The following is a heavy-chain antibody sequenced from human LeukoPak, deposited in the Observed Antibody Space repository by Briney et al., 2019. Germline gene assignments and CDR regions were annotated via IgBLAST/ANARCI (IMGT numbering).Heavy chain of an antibody. V-gene: IGHV3-30*02. Sequence: GGSLRLSCAASGFTFSSYGMHWVRQAPGKGLEWVAFIRYDGSNKYYADSVKGRFTISRDNSKNTLYLQMNSLRAEDTALYYCAKDKWSSGLYSGAFDIWGQGTIVTVSS. J-gene: IGHJ3*02. CDR2: IRYDGSNK. CDR1: GFTFSSYG. CDR3: AKDKWSSGLYSGAFDI. D-gene: IGHD6-19*01.